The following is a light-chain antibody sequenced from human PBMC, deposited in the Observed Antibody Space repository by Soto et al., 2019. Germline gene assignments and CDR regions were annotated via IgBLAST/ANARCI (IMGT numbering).Light chain of an antibody. CDR3: QKHNSAPLF. CDR2: ATS. CDR1: QSINHY. Sequence: DIQMTQSPSSLSASVGDRVTITCRASQSINHYLAWFQQKPGKVPKLLIYATSTLQSGVPSRFSGSGFGTDFTLTISSLQPEDVATYYCQKHNSAPLFFGPGTKVEIK. J-gene: IGKJ3*01. V-gene: IGKV1-27*01.